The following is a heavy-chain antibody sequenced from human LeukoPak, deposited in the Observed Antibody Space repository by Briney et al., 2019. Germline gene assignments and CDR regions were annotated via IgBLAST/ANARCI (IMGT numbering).Heavy chain of an antibody. Sequence: SETLSLTCTVSGGSISSYYWSWIRQPPGKGLEWIGYIHFSGSTNYNPSLKSRVTILVDTSKNQFSLKLRSVTAADTAVYYCARLLYYGSGSYYNWFDPWGQGTLVTVSP. J-gene: IGHJ5*02. CDR2: IHFSGST. CDR3: ARLLYYGSGSYYNWFDP. D-gene: IGHD3-10*01. CDR1: GGSISSYY. V-gene: IGHV4-59*08.